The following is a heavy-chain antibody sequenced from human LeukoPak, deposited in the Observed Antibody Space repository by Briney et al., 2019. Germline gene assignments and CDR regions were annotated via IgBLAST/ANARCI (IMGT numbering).Heavy chain of an antibody. CDR3: ARGPRAAMTAPGGY. CDR2: ISSNGGNT. J-gene: IGHJ4*02. CDR1: GGSISNYY. D-gene: IGHD2-2*01. V-gene: IGHV3-64*01. Sequence: PSETLSLTCTVSGGSISNYYWSWVRQPPGKGLEYVSAISSNGGNTYYGNSVKGRFTISRDNSKNTLYLQIGSLRAEDMAVYYCARGPRAAMTAPGGYWGQGTLVTVSS.